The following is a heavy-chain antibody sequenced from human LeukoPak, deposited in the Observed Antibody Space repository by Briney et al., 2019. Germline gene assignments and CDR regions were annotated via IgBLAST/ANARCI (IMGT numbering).Heavy chain of an antibody. Sequence: TGGSLRLSCAASGFTFSSYAMSWVRQAPGKGLEWVSAISGSGSTYYADSVKGRFTISRDNSKNTLYLQMNSLRAEDTAVYYCARDPMVNDYWGQGTLVTVSS. CDR1: GFTFSSYA. CDR2: ISGSGST. V-gene: IGHV3-23*01. J-gene: IGHJ4*02. CDR3: ARDPMVNDY. D-gene: IGHD5-18*01.